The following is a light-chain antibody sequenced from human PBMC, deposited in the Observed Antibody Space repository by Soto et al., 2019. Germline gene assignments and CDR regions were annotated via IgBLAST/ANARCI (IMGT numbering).Light chain of an antibody. CDR2: DAS. J-gene: IGKJ1*01. Sequence: IKMTQSPSTLSASVGDRVTITCRASQSISSWLAWYQQKPGKAPKLLIYDASSLESGVPSRFSGSGSGTEFTLTISSLRPDDFATYYCQQYNSYWTFGQGTKVDIK. V-gene: IGKV1-5*01. CDR3: QQYNSYWT. CDR1: QSISSW.